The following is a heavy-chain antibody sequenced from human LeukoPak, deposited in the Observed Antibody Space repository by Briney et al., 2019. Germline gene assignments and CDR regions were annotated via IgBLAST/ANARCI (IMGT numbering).Heavy chain of an antibody. CDR2: ISGSGGST. D-gene: IGHD1-26*01. J-gene: IGHJ4*02. CDR3: AKGSRVIVGSTGIDH. CDR1: GFTFSSYA. Sequence: GGSLRLSCAASGFTFSSYAMSWVRQAPGKGLEWVSAISGSGGSTYYADSVKGRFTISRDNSKNTLYLQMNSLKAEDMAVYYCAKGSRVIVGSTGIDHWGQGTLVTVSS. V-gene: IGHV3-23*01.